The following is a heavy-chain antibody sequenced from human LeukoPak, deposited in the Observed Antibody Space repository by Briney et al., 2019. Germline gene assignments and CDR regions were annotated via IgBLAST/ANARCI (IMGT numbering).Heavy chain of an antibody. Sequence: SETLSLTCAVYGGSFSGYYWSWIRQPPGKGLEWIGEINHSGSTNYNPSLKSRVTISVDTSKNQFSLKLSSVTAADTAVYYCARLGYDFWSGYTAYYFDYWSQGTLVTVSS. V-gene: IGHV4-34*01. J-gene: IGHJ4*02. CDR2: INHSGST. CDR1: GGSFSGYY. CDR3: ARLGYDFWSGYTAYYFDY. D-gene: IGHD3-3*01.